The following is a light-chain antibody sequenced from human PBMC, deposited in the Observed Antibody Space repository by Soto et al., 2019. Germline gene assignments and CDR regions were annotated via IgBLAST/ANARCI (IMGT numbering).Light chain of an antibody. J-gene: IGLJ2*01. V-gene: IGLV2-14*01. Sequence: QSALTQPASVSGSPGQSITISCTGTSRDVGFFDYVSWYQQHPGKAPTLLIYAVNKRPSGISIRFSGSKSGTAAALTISGLQAEDEAAYYCSSYTSGRLVVFGGGTKLTVL. CDR3: SSYTSGRLVV. CDR1: SRDVGFFDY. CDR2: AVN.